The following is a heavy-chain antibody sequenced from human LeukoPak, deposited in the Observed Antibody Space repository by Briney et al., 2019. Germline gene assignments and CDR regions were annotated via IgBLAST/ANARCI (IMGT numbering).Heavy chain of an antibody. CDR3: AKTYRDDNRIDY. D-gene: IGHD1-1*01. CDR1: GFTFSSYA. V-gene: IGHV3-23*01. J-gene: IGHJ4*02. Sequence: GGSLRLSCAASGFTFSSYAMSWVRQAPGKGLEWVSAISGNGGSTYYADSVKGRFTISRDNSKNTLYLQMNSLGAEDTAVYYCAKTYRDDNRIDYWGQGTLVTVSS. CDR2: ISGNGGST.